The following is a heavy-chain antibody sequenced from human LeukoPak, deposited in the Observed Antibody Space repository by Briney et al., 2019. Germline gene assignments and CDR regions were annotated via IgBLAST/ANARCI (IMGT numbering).Heavy chain of an antibody. CDR1: GYSISSGYY. V-gene: IGHV4-38-2*02. CDR2: IYHSGST. Sequence: SETLSLTCTVSGYSISSGYYWGWIRQPPGKGLEWIGSIYHSGSTYYNPSLKSRVTISVDTSKNQFSLKLSSVTAADTAVYYCAKDEVAVAGNFDYWGQGTLVTVSS. D-gene: IGHD6-19*01. J-gene: IGHJ4*02. CDR3: AKDEVAVAGNFDY.